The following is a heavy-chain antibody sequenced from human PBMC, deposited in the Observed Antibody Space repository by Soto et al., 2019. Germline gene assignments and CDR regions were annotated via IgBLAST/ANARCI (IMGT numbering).Heavy chain of an antibody. D-gene: IGHD6-19*01. CDR1: GFTFSSYG. CDR3: ARDSGKIAVAGTGGYYYYGMDV. V-gene: IGHV3-33*01. CDR2: IWYDGSNK. Sequence: GGSLRLSCAASGFTFSSYGMHWVRQAPGKGLEWVAVIWYDGSNKYYADSVKGRFTISRDNSKNTLYLQMNSLRAEDTAVYYCARDSGKIAVAGTGGYYYYGMDVWGQGTTVTVSS. J-gene: IGHJ6*02.